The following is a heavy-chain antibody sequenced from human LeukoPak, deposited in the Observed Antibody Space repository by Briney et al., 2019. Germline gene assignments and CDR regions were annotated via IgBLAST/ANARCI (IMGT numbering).Heavy chain of an antibody. CDR3: ARGRSSGYYRRYFDY. CDR2: TNHSGST. D-gene: IGHD3-22*01. CDR1: GGSFSGYY. Sequence: SETLSLTCAVYGGSFSGYYWSWIRQPPGKGLEWIGETNHSGSTNYNPSLKSRVTISVDTSKNQFSLKLSSVTAADTAVYYCARGRSSGYYRRYFDYWGQGTLVTVSS. J-gene: IGHJ4*02. V-gene: IGHV4-34*01.